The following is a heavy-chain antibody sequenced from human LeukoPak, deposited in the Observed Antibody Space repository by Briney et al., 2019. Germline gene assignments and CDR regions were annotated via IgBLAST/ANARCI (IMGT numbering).Heavy chain of an antibody. D-gene: IGHD3-3*01. Sequence: GGSLRLSCAASGFTFSSYAMSWVRQAPGKGLEWVSAISGSGGSTYCADSVKGRFTISRDNSKNTLYLQMNSLRAEDTAVYYCAKDGGTYYDFWSGYYYYGMDVWGQGTTVTVSS. CDR1: GFTFSSYA. CDR2: ISGSGGST. J-gene: IGHJ6*02. V-gene: IGHV3-23*01. CDR3: AKDGGTYYDFWSGYYYYGMDV.